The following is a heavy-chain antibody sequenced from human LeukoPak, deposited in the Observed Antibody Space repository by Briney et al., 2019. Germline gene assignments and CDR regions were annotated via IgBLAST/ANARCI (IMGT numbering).Heavy chain of an antibody. CDR2: IYYSGTT. CDR3: ARPVRDTGYYDFWSGFSDGPSRYYFDY. D-gene: IGHD3-3*01. V-gene: IGHV4-61*01. J-gene: IGHJ4*02. CDR1: GGSVISVSYY. Sequence: SETLSLTCTVSGGSVISVSYYWSWIRQPPGKGLEWIGYIYYSGTTNYNPSLKSRVTISVDTSKNQFSLKLSSVTAADTAVYYCARPVRDTGYYDFWSGFSDGPSRYYFDYWGQGTLVTVSS.